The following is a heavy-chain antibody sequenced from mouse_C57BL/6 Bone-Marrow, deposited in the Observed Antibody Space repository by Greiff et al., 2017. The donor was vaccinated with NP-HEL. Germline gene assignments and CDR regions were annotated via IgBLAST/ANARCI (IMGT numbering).Heavy chain of an antibody. CDR1: GYTFTSYW. Sequence: VQLQQSGAELVKPGASVKLSCKASGYTFTSYWMHWVKQRPGRGLEWIGRIDPNSGGTKYNEKFKSKATLTVDKPSSTAYMQLSSLTSEDSAVYYCARGRDTTGVEVGFAYWGQGTLVTVSA. CDR2: IDPNSGGT. J-gene: IGHJ3*01. D-gene: IGHD1-1*01. CDR3: ARGRDTTGVEVGFAY. V-gene: IGHV1-72*01.